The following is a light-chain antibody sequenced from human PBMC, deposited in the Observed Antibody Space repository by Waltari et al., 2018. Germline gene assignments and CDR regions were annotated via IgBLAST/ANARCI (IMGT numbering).Light chain of an antibody. Sequence: EIVLTQSPGTLSLSPGERATINCKSSLSVLYSPNNKNYLAWYQHKPGQPPKLLLYWSSTREAGVPDRFSGSGSGTDFTLTINSLQAEDVAVYYCQQYHTTPYTFGQGTKLEIK. CDR3: QQYHTTPYT. CDR1: LSVLYSPNNKNY. CDR2: WSS. V-gene: IGKV4-1*01. J-gene: IGKJ2*01.